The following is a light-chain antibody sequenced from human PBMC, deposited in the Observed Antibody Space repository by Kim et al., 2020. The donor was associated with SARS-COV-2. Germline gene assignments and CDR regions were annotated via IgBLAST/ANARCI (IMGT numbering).Light chain of an antibody. CDR2: GTS. CDR3: QQYDRPPYT. CDR1: QSVADNH. V-gene: IGKV3-20*01. J-gene: IGKJ2*01. Sequence: LSPGEGVIRACRASQSVADNHLAWFQQEPGQAPRLLIYGTSSRATGIPDRFSGSGSGTDFTLTISRLEPEDSAVYYCQQYDRPPYTFGQGTKLEI.